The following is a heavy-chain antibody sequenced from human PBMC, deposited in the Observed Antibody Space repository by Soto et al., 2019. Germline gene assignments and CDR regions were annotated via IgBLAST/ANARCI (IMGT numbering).Heavy chain of an antibody. J-gene: IGHJ6*04. CDR2: VIPVLTTT. CDR3: ARRRYCGYDCYHKHYYGMDV. CDR1: GDTFSSYI. V-gene: IGHV1-69*08. Sequence: QVQLVQSGAEVKKPGSSVRVSCRSSGDTFSSYIVNWLRLAPGRGLEWMGRVIPVLTTTDYAQNFRGRVTTSADRSTNTVYLDLSSLTADHTAVYYCARRRYCGYDCYHKHYYGMDVWGEGSLVTVAS. D-gene: IGHD2-21*02.